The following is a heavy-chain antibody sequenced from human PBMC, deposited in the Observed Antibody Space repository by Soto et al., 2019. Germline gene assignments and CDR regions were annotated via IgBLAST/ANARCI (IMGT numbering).Heavy chain of an antibody. D-gene: IGHD6-13*01. CDR3: EKGLQSSNWCPFDY. J-gene: IGHJ4*02. CDR2: ISGSGGTT. CDR1: GFIFSSYA. V-gene: IGHV3-23*01. Sequence: EVQLLESGGGLVQPGGSLRLSCAASGFIFSSYAMSWVRQAPGKGLAWVASISGSGGTTYYADSVKGRFTVSRDNPKTTLYLKMNSLRAEDTAIYYCEKGLQSSNWCPFDYWGQGTLVTFSS.